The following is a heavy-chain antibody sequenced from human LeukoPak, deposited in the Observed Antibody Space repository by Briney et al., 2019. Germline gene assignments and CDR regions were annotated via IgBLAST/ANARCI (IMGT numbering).Heavy chain of an antibody. J-gene: IGHJ4*02. CDR3: AKARSGSWFWGVC. CDR2: ISGSDGST. V-gene: IGHV3-23*01. D-gene: IGHD6-13*01. Sequence: GGSLRLSCAASGFTFSTYAMSWVRQAPGKGLVWVSAISGSDGSTSYADSVKGRLTISRDNSKNTLYLQMNSLRAEDTAVYYCAKARSGSWFWGVCWGQGALVTVSS. CDR1: GFTFSTYA.